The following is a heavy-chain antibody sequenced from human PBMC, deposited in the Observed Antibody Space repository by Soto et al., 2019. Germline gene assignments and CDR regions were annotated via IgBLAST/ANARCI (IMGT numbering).Heavy chain of an antibody. J-gene: IGHJ4*02. V-gene: IGHV1-2*04. CDR3: ARGPKDYYYGSGTFDY. Sequence: QVQLVQSGAEVKKPGASVKVSCKASGYTFTGYYMHWVRQAPGQGLEWMGWMNPNSGGTNYAQKCQGWVTMTRDTSISTAYMELSRLRSDDTAVYYCARGPKDYYYGSGTFDYWGQGTLVTVSS. CDR1: GYTFTGYY. CDR2: MNPNSGGT. D-gene: IGHD3-10*01.